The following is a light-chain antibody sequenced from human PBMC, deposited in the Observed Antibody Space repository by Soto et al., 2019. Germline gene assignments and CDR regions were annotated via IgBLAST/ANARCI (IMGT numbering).Light chain of an antibody. CDR1: SSNIGNNY. V-gene: IGLV1-51*01. CDR3: GTWDSTLSAGV. J-gene: IGLJ1*01. Sequence: QSMLTQPPSVSAAPGQKVTISCSGSSSNIGNNYVSWYQQLPGTAPKLLIYENNKRPSGIPDRFSGSKSGTSATLGITGLQTGDEADFYCGTWDSTLSAGVFGNGTKVTVL. CDR2: ENN.